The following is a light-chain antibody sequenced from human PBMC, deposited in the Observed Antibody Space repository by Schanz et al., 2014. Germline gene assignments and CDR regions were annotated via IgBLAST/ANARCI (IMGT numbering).Light chain of an antibody. J-gene: IGKJ4*01. CDR2: DTS. CDR1: QSVNGY. V-gene: IGKV3-11*01. Sequence: EIVLTQSPATLSLSPGERATLSCRTSQSVNGYLAWYQQKPGQAPRLLIYDTSNRAAGIPARFSGSGSGTDFTLTISSLEPEDFAVYYCQQYNNWPPTTFGGGTKVEIK. CDR3: QQYNNWPPTT.